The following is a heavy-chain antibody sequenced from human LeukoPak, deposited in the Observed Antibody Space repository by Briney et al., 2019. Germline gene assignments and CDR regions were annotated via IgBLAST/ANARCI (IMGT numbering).Heavy chain of an antibody. CDR3: ARLHHGGNYEYYYYYMDV. V-gene: IGHV4-39*01. D-gene: IGHD4-23*01. CDR2: IYYTGST. J-gene: IGHJ6*03. Sequence: SETLSLTCTVSGGSISSSSYYWGWIRQPPGKGLEWIGSIYYTGSTYYNPSLKSRVTISVDTSKNQFSLKLSSVTAADTAVYYCARLHHGGNYEYYYYYMDVWGKGTTVTISS. CDR1: GGSISSSSYY.